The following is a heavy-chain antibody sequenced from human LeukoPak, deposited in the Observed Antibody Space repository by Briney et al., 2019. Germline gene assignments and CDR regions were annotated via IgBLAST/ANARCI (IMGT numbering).Heavy chain of an antibody. CDR3: ARVYSYDSTGYFDYYFDY. CDR2: ITSSSYT. J-gene: IGHJ4*02. CDR1: GFTFSDYY. V-gene: IGHV3-11*05. D-gene: IGHD3-22*01. Sequence: KPGGSLRLSCAASGFTFSDYYMSWIRQAPGTGLEWVSYITSSSYTNYADSVKGRFTISRDNAKNSLYLQMNSLRAEDTAVYYCARVYSYDSTGYFDYYFDYWGQGTLVTVSS.